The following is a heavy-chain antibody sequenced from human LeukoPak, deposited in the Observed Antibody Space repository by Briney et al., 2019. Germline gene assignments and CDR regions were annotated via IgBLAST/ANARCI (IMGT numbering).Heavy chain of an antibody. V-gene: IGHV3-43*02. CDR2: ISGDGGST. CDR1: GFTFDDYA. D-gene: IGHD7-27*01. Sequence: GGSLRLSCAASGFTFDDYAMHWVRHAPGKGLEWVALISGDGGSTYYADSVKGRFTISRDNSKNSLYLQMNSLRTEDTALYYCAKHSSWGSRENNWFDPWGQGTLVTVSS. J-gene: IGHJ5*02. CDR3: AKHSSWGSRENNWFDP.